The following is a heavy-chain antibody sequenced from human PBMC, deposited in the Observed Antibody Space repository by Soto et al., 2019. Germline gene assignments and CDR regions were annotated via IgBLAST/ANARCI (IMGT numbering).Heavy chain of an antibody. Sequence: GGSLRLSCAASGFTFSSYDMHWVRQATGKGLEWVSAIGTAGDTYYPGSVKGRFTISRENAKNSLYLQMNSLRAEDTAVYYCARDLVVPAAMSPEWNYYGMDVWGQGTTVTVSS. CDR3: ARDLVVPAAMSPEWNYYGMDV. J-gene: IGHJ6*02. V-gene: IGHV3-13*01. CDR2: IGTAGDT. D-gene: IGHD2-2*01. CDR1: GFTFSSYD.